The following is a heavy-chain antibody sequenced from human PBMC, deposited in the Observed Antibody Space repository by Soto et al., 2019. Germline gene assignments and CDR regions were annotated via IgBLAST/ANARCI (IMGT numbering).Heavy chain of an antibody. Sequence: PGGSLRLSCAASGFTFSSYAMHWVRQAPGKGLEWVAVISYDGSNKYYADSVKGRFTISRDNSKNTLYLQMNSLRAEDTAVYYCARVYGGNSQYFQHWGQGTLVTVSS. CDR3: ARVYGGNSQYFQH. CDR1: GFTFSSYA. V-gene: IGHV3-30-3*01. J-gene: IGHJ1*01. D-gene: IGHD4-17*01. CDR2: ISYDGSNK.